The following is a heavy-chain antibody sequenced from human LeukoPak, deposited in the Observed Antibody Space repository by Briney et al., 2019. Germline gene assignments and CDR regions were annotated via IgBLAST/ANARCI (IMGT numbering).Heavy chain of an antibody. CDR1: EFTFSSYG. CDR2: ISGSGGST. J-gene: IGHJ3*02. CDR3: ARDPNGDYIGTFDM. D-gene: IGHD4-17*01. V-gene: IGHV3-23*01. Sequence: GGSMRLSCAASEFTFSSYGMSWVRQAPGKGLEWVSSISGSGGSTQYADSVQGRFAISRDNSKNTLYLQMNSLRVEDTAVYFCARDPNGDYIGTFDMWGRGTMVSVSS.